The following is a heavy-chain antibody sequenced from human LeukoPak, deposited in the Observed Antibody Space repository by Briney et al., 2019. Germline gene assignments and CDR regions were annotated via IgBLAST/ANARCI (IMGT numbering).Heavy chain of an antibody. J-gene: IGHJ4*02. CDR3: ARDILPSTPGIAAAGTYYFDY. Sequence: PGGSLRLSCAASGFTFSSYGMHWVRQAPGKGLEWVAFIRYDGSNKYYADSVKGRFTISRDNSKNTLYLQMNSLRAEDTAVYYCARDILPSTPGIAAAGTYYFDYWGQGTLVTVSS. D-gene: IGHD6-13*01. V-gene: IGHV3-30*02. CDR2: IRYDGSNK. CDR1: GFTFSSYG.